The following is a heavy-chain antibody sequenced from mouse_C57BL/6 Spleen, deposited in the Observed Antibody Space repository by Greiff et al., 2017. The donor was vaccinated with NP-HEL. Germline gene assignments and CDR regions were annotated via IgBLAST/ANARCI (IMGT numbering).Heavy chain of an antibody. Sequence: VQLQQPGAELVKPGASVKMSCKASGYTFTSYWITWVKQRPGQGLEWIGDIYPGSGSTNYNEKFKSKATLTVDTSFSTAYMQLSSLTSEDSAVYYCARWHYGSPSDYWGQGTTLTVSS. CDR3: ARWHYGSPSDY. V-gene: IGHV1-55*01. J-gene: IGHJ2*01. D-gene: IGHD1-1*01. CDR2: IYPGSGST. CDR1: GYTFTSYW.